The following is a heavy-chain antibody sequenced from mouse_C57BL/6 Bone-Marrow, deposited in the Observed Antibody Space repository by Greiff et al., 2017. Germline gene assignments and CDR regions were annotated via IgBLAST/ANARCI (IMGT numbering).Heavy chain of an antibody. J-gene: IGHJ3*01. CDR2: INPSTGGT. V-gene: IGHV1-42*01. D-gene: IGHD2-10*01. Sequence: VQLQQSGPELVKPGASVKISCKASGYSFTGYYMNWVKQSPGQSLEWIGEINPSTGGTTYNQKFKAKATLTVDKSSSTAYMQLKSLTSEDSAVYCCASLLWNAYWGQGTLGTGSA. CDR1: GYSFTGYY. CDR3: ASLLWNAY.